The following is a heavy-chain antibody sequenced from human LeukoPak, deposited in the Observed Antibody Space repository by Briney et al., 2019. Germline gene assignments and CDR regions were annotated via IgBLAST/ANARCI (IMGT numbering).Heavy chain of an antibody. Sequence: PGRSLRLSCAASGSTFSSYAMHWVRQAPGKGLEWVAVISYDGNNKYYADSVKGRFTISRDNSKNTLYLQMNSLRPEDTAVYYCAELGITMIGGVWGKGTTVTISS. CDR2: ISYDGNNK. CDR3: AELGITMIGGV. CDR1: GSTFSSYA. J-gene: IGHJ6*04. D-gene: IGHD3-10*02. V-gene: IGHV3-30*04.